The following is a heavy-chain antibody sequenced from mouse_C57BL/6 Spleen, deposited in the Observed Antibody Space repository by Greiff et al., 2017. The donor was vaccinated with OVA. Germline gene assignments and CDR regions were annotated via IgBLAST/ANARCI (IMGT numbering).Heavy chain of an antibody. Sequence: VQLQQSGAELVMPGASVKLSCKASGYTFTSYWMHWVKQRPGQGLEWIGEIDPSDSYTNYNQKFKGKSTLTVDKSSSTAYMQLSSLTSEDSAVYYCARYYDYAFAYWGQGTLVTVSA. CDR2: IDPSDSYT. CDR3: ARYYDYAFAY. D-gene: IGHD2-4*01. CDR1: GYTFTSYW. V-gene: IGHV1-69*01. J-gene: IGHJ3*01.